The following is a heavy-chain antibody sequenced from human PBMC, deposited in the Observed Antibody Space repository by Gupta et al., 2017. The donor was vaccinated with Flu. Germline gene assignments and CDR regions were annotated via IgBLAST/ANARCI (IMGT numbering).Heavy chain of an antibody. CDR1: GGAIYSDSYY. CDR3: ARALVVVPSAPYFDY. J-gene: IGHJ4*02. D-gene: IGHD2-2*01. Sequence: QVQLQESGPGLVKPSQTLSLNCTVSGGAIYSDSYYWSWIRQSAGKGLEWIGRIYGGGSTNYNPSFKSRVTISLDTSKNQFSLKLTSVTAADTAVYYCARALVVVPSAPYFDYWGQGTLVTVSS. CDR2: IYGGGST. V-gene: IGHV4-61*02.